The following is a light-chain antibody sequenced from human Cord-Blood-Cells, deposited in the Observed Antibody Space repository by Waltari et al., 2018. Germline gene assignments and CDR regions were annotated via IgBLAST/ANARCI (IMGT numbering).Light chain of an antibody. CDR2: AAS. Sequence: DIQMTQSPSPLSASVGDRVTITCRASQSISSYLNLYQQQPGKAPKLLIYAASSLQSGVPSRFSGSGSGTDFTLTISSLQPEDFATYYCQQSYSTPFTFGPGTKVDIK. CDR3: QQSYSTPFT. CDR1: QSISSY. J-gene: IGKJ3*01. V-gene: IGKV1-39*01.